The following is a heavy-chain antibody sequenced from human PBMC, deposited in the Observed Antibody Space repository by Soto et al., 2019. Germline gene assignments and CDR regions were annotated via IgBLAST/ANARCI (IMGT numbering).Heavy chain of an antibody. CDR3: ASGADLVAGNYYYYGMDV. J-gene: IGHJ6*02. V-gene: IGHV1-8*01. CDR1: GYTFTSYD. CDR2: MNPNSGNT. D-gene: IGHD6-19*01. Sequence: ASVKVSCKASGYTFTSYDINWVRQATGQGLEWMGWMNPNSGNTGYAQKFQGRVTMTRNTSISTAYMELSSLRSEDTAVYHCASGADLVAGNYYYYGMDVWGQGTTVTVSS.